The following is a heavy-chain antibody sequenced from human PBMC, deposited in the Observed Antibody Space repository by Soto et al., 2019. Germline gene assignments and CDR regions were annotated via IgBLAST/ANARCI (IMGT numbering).Heavy chain of an antibody. CDR1: GFTFSSYG. Sequence: GGSLRLSCAASGFTFSSYGMHWVRQAPGKGLEWVAVISYDGSNKYYADSVKGRFTISRDNSKNALYLQMNSLRAEDTAVYYCAKDRLAKKQLPRYYFDYGGQGPWSPSPQ. V-gene: IGHV3-30*18. CDR2: ISYDGSNK. J-gene: IGHJ4*02. CDR3: AKDRLAKKQLPRYYFDY. D-gene: IGHD6-13*01.